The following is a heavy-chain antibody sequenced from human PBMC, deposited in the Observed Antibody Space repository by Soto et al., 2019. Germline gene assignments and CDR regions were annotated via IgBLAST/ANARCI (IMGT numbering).Heavy chain of an antibody. CDR2: INANSGGT. J-gene: IGHJ4*02. Sequence: ASVKVSCKASGYTFSDYYMHWVRQAPGQGLEWMGWINANSGGTTYAQKFQGRVTMTRDTSTSTAYMELSRLSSDDTAIYYCARLQIEVAGSNWGQGTLVTVS. CDR3: ARLQIEVAGSN. V-gene: IGHV1-2*02. D-gene: IGHD6-19*01. CDR1: GYTFSDYY.